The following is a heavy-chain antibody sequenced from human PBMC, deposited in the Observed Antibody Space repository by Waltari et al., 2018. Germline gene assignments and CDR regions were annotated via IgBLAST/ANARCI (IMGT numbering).Heavy chain of an antibody. CDR3: ARDGGWGSYHRDFDY. J-gene: IGHJ4*02. V-gene: IGHV3-21*01. CDR2: ISSSSSYI. D-gene: IGHD1-26*01. CDR1: GFPFSGYR. Sequence: EVQLVESGGGLVKPGGYLRPTCAASGFPFSGYRSTWVRQAPGKGLEWVSSISSSSSYIYYADSVKGRFTISRDNAKNSLYLQMNSLRAEDTAVYYCARDGGWGSYHRDFDYWGQGTLVTVSS.